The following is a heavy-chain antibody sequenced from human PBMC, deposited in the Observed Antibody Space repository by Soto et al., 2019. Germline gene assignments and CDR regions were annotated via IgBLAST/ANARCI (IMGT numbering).Heavy chain of an antibody. D-gene: IGHD2-21*02. CDR2: IYYSGST. CDR3: SRVCGGDCRYGMEV. Sequence: QVQLQESGPGLVKPSKTLSLTCTVSGGSISSGDYYWTWIRQHPGKGLEWIGYIYYSGSTYYNPSLGCLVTSVVDTSKKQFSLTLGAVTAAITAVYYCSRVCGGDCRYGMEVWGQWTTVTVS. J-gene: IGHJ6*02. V-gene: IGHV4-31*01. CDR1: GGSISSGDYY.